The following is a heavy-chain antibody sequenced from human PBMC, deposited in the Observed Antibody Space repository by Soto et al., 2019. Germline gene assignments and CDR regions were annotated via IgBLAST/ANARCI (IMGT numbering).Heavy chain of an antibody. CDR1: GGTFSSYA. Sequence: QVQLVQSGAEVKKPGSSVKVSCKASGGTFSSYAISWVRQAPGQGLEWMGGIIPIVGSANYAQKFQGRVTITADESTSTAYVELSSLRSEDTAVYDCARSQGSSTSLEIYYYYYYGMDVWGQGTTVTVSS. V-gene: IGHV1-69*01. CDR3: ARSQGSSTSLEIYYYYYYGMDV. J-gene: IGHJ6*02. CDR2: IIPIVGSA. D-gene: IGHD2-2*01.